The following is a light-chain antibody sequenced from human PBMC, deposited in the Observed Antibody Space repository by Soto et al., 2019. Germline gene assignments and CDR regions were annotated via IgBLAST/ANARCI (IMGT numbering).Light chain of an antibody. CDR2: DTS. Sequence: VVLTQSPATLSLSPGDTATLSCGASQSVSSSLAWYQQKAGQAPRLLIYDTSTRATGSPARFSGSGSGTDFTLTISSLEPEDFAVYYCHHRGNGITFGQGTRLENK. V-gene: IGKV3-11*01. J-gene: IGKJ5*01. CDR3: HHRGNGIT. CDR1: QSVSSS.